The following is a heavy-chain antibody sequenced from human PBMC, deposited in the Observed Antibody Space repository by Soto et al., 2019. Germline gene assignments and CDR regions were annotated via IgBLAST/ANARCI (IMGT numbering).Heavy chain of an antibody. J-gene: IGHJ4*02. CDR1: GGSVSSGSYY. D-gene: IGHD2-15*01. V-gene: IGHV4-61*01. Sequence: PSETLSLTCTVSGGSVSSGSYYWSWIRQPPGKGLEWIGYIYYSGSTNYNPSLKSRVTISVDTSKNQFSLKLSSVTAADTAMYYCARHSSCSGGSCYDFDYWGQGTLVTVSS. CDR3: ARHSSCSGGSCYDFDY. CDR2: IYYSGST.